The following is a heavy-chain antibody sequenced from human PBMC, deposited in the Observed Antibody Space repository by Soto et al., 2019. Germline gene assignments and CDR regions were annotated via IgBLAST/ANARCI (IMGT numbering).Heavy chain of an antibody. Sequence: EVQLVESGGGLVQPGRSLRLSCAASGFTFDDYAMHWVRQAPGKGLEWVSGISWNSGSIGYADSVKGRFTISRDNAKNYLYPQMNSLRAEDTALYYCAKGGQLLSEGGGYWGQGTLVTVSS. CDR1: GFTFDDYA. D-gene: IGHD2-2*01. J-gene: IGHJ4*02. CDR2: ISWNSGSI. V-gene: IGHV3-9*01. CDR3: AKGGQLLSEGGGY.